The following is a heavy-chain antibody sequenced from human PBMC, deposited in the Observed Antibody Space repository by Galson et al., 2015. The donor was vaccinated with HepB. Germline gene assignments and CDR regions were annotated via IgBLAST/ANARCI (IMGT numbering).Heavy chain of an antibody. J-gene: IGHJ6*02. CDR3: ARVMLERQARRSNYYYYYGMDV. Sequence: SVKVSCKASGGTFSSYTISWVRQAPGQGLEWMGRIIPILGIANYAQKFQGRVTITADKSTSTAYMELSSLRSEDTAVYYCARVMLERQARRSNYYYYYGMDVWGQGTTVTVSS. CDR1: GGTFSSYT. D-gene: IGHD1-1*01. V-gene: IGHV1-69*02. CDR2: IIPILGIA.